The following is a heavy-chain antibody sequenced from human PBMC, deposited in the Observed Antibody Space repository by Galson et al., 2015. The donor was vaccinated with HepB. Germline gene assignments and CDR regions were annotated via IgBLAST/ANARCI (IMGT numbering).Heavy chain of an antibody. CDR1: GFTFDDYG. CDR2: INWNGGST. D-gene: IGHD6-13*01. J-gene: IGHJ5*02. V-gene: IGHV3-20*04. CDR3: ARGGSSSWYRRFDP. Sequence: SLRLSCAASGFTFDDYGMSWVRQAPGKGLEWVSGINWNGGSTGYADSVKGRFTISRDNAKNSLYLQMNSLRAEDTALYYCARGGSSSWYRRFDPWGQGTLVTVSS.